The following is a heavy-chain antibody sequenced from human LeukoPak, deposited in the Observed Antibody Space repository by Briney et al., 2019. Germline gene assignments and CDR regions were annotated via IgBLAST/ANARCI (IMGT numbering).Heavy chain of an antibody. CDR1: GFIFDDYG. Sequence: GGSLRLSCAVSGFIFDDYGMSWVRQAPGKGLEWVGRIKSKTDGGTTDYAAPVKGRFTISRDDSKNTLYLQMNSLKTDDTAVYYCTTEYYDFWSGYPDYYYGMDVWGQGTTVTVSS. D-gene: IGHD3-3*01. CDR3: TTEYYDFWSGYPDYYYGMDV. CDR2: IKSKTDGGTT. J-gene: IGHJ6*02. V-gene: IGHV3-15*01.